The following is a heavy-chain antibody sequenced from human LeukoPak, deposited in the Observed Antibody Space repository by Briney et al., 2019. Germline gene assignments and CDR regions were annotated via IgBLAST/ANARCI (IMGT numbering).Heavy chain of an antibody. J-gene: IGHJ4*02. D-gene: IGHD4-17*01. CDR1: GYSISSGYY. Sequence: PSETLSLTCAVSGYSISSGYYWGWIRPPPGKGLEGIGSIYHSGSTYYNPSLKSRVNISVDTSKNQFSLKLSSVTAADTAVYYCARQRDYGDNDYWGQGTLVTVSS. V-gene: IGHV4-38-2*01. CDR3: ARQRDYGDNDY. CDR2: IYHSGST.